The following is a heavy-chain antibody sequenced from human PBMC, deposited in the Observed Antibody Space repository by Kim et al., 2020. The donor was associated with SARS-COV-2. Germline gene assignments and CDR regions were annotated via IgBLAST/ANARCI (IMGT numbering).Heavy chain of an antibody. D-gene: IGHD3-16*01. Sequence: SVKVSCKASGGTFSSYAISWVRQAPGQGLEWMGGIIPIFGTANYAQKFQGRVTITADESTSTAYMELSSLRSEDTAVYYCARSPPWSRGAFDIWGQGTMVTVSS. V-gene: IGHV1-69*13. J-gene: IGHJ3*02. CDR2: IIPIFGTA. CDR1: GGTFSSYA. CDR3: ARSPPWSRGAFDI.